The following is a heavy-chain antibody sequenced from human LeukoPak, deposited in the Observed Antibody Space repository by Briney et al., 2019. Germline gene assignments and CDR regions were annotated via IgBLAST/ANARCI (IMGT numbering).Heavy chain of an antibody. Sequence: ASVKVSCKASGYTFTSYAMHWVRQAPGQRLEWMGWISAGNGNTKYSQKFQGRVTITRDTSASTAYMELSSLRSEDTAVYYCARTYAGGNYYGSGSYLYFDYWGQGTLVTVSS. D-gene: IGHD3-10*01. J-gene: IGHJ4*02. CDR2: ISAGNGNT. CDR1: GYTFTSYA. V-gene: IGHV1-3*01. CDR3: ARTYAGGNYYGSGSYLYFDY.